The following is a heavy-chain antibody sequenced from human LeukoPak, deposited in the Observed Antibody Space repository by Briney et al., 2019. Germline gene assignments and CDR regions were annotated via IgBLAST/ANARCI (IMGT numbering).Heavy chain of an antibody. CDR3: AREVGAVDY. Sequence: PGGSLRLSCAASGFTFSSYAMHWVRQAPGKGLEWVAVISYDGSNKYYADSVKDRFTISRDNSKNTLYLQMNSLRAEDTAVYYCAREVGAVDYWGQGTLVTVSS. J-gene: IGHJ4*02. CDR2: ISYDGSNK. CDR1: GFTFSSYA. V-gene: IGHV3-30-3*01. D-gene: IGHD1-26*01.